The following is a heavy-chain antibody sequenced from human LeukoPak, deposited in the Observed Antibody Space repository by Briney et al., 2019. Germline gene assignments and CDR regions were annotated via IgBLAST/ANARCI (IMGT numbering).Heavy chain of an antibody. J-gene: IGHJ4*02. CDR2: ISGSGSST. CDR1: GFTFRSHA. CDR3: AKTTTGYSSGRYPGWPVDY. V-gene: IGHV3-23*01. Sequence: GGSLRLSCEASGFTFRSHAMNWVRQAPGKGLEWVSDISGSGSSTYYADSVKGRFTISRDNSKNTVYPQMNSLRPEDTAVYYCAKTTTGYSSGRYPGWPVDYWGQGTLVTVSS. D-gene: IGHD6-19*01.